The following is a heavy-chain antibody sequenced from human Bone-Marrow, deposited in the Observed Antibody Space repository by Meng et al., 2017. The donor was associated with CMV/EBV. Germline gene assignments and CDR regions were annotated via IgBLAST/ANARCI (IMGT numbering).Heavy chain of an antibody. V-gene: IGHV4-34*01. CDR2: INHSGST. CDR1: GGSFSGYF. CDR3: AKKGLRFLEILSVGWFEP. Sequence: GSLRLSCAVYGGSFSGYFWSWIRQSPGKGLEWIGEINHSGSTNYNPSLKSRLTMSVDASKNQFSLRLSSVTAADTAVYYCAKKGLRFLEILSVGWFEPWCQGTLVTVSS. D-gene: IGHD3-3*01. J-gene: IGHJ5*02.